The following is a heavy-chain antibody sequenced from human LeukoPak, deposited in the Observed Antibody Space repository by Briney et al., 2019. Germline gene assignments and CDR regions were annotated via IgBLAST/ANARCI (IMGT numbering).Heavy chain of an antibody. V-gene: IGHV5-51*01. CDR2: IYPGDSDT. CDR1: GYSFPSYW. D-gene: IGHD2-15*01. Sequence: GESLKISCKGSGYSFPSYWIGWVRQMPGKGLEWMGIIYPGDSDTRYSPSFQGQVTISADKSISTAYLQWSSLKASDTAMYYCARGPSGEVVAANWFDPWGQGTLVTVSS. CDR3: ARGPSGEVVAANWFDP. J-gene: IGHJ5*02.